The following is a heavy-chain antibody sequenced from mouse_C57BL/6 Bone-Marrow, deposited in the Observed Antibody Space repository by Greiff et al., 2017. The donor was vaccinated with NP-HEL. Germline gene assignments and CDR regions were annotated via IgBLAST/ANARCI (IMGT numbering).Heavy chain of an antibody. D-gene: IGHD1-1*02. CDR1: GFTFSSYS. CDR3: ARALITTVEADD. Sequence: EVQLVESGGGLVKPGGSLKLSCAASGFTFSSYSMSWVRQTPAKRLEWVATISDGGSYTYYPDNVKGRFTISRDNAKNNLYLQMSHLKSEDTAMYYCARALITTVEADDWGKGTTLTVSS. J-gene: IGHJ2*01. CDR2: ISDGGSYT. V-gene: IGHV5-4*01.